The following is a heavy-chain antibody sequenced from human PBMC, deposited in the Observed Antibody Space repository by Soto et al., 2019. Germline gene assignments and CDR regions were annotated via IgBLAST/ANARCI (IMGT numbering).Heavy chain of an antibody. Sequence: EAQLVESGGALVQPGGSLRLSCAAFEFTFSFYWMTWVRQAPGKGLEWVANIKKDGSEKHYVDSVKGRFTISRDNAENSLILQMNSLRAEDTAVYYCARASYCSRDYCQYHDSFYGMDLWGQGTTVTVSS. V-gene: IGHV3-7*03. CDR2: IKKDGSEK. CDR3: ARASYCSRDYCQYHDSFYGMDL. CDR1: EFTFSFYW. D-gene: IGHD2-21*02. J-gene: IGHJ6*02.